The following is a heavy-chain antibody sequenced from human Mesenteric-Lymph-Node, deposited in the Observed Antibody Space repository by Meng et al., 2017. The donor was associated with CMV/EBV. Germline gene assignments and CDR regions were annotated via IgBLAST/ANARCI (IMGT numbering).Heavy chain of an antibody. D-gene: IGHD3-16*01. J-gene: IGHJ4*02. CDR1: GFTFSSYS. V-gene: IGHV3-21*01. Sequence: GGSLRLSCAASGFTFSSYSMNWVRQAPGKGLEWVSSISSSSSYIYYADSVKGRFTISRDNAKSSLYLQMNSLRAEDTAVYYCARGSFVPGGLGDYDYWGQRTLVTVSS. CDR3: ARGSFVPGGLGDYDY. CDR2: ISSSSSYI.